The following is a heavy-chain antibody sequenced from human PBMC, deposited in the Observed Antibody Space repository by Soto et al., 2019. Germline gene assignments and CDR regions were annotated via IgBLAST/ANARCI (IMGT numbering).Heavy chain of an antibody. V-gene: IGHV3-33*01. CDR3: ARVFKKLVWLDY. D-gene: IGHD6-6*01. Sequence: GGSLRLSCAASGFTFSSYGMHWVRQAPGKGLEWVAVIWYDGSNKYYADSVKGRFTISRDNSKNTLYLQMNSLRAEDTAVYYCARVFKKLVWLDYWGQGTLVTVSS. CDR1: GFTFSSYG. J-gene: IGHJ4*02. CDR2: IWYDGSNK.